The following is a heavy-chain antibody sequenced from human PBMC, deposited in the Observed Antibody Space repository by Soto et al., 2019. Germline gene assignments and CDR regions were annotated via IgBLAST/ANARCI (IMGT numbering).Heavy chain of an antibody. J-gene: IGHJ4*02. Sequence: QVQLVQSGAEVKKPGSSVKVSCKASGGTFSSYSINWVRQAPGQGLEWMGEIIPIFGTANYAQKFQGRVTITADESASTASMELRSLSSEETAVYSCARDGGRHSGGIDYWGQGTLVTVSS. CDR2: IIPIFGTA. V-gene: IGHV1-69*01. CDR1: GGTFSSYS. D-gene: IGHD1-26*01. CDR3: ARDGGRHSGGIDY.